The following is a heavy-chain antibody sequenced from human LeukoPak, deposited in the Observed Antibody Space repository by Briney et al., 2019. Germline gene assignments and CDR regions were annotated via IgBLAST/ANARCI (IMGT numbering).Heavy chain of an antibody. Sequence: GGSLRLSCAASGFTFSSYAMSWVRQAPRKGLQWGSGITGSGGSPYSADSVKGRFTISRKNPKTTSYLQINLLRAEDTAVYYCAKDRITQNYYGMDVWGQGTTVSVSS. CDR2: ITGSGGSP. CDR1: GFTFSSYA. J-gene: IGHJ6*02. V-gene: IGHV3-23*01. CDR3: AKDRITQNYYGMDV. D-gene: IGHD3-10*01.